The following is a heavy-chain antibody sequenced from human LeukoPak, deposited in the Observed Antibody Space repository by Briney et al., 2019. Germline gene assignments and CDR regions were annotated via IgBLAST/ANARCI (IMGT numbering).Heavy chain of an antibody. CDR2: IYYSYSGST. CDR3: AGHSSTWYDFDY. D-gene: IGHD6-13*01. J-gene: IGHJ4*02. V-gene: IGHV4-59*08. Sequence: SETLSLTCTVSGGSISSQYWSWIRQPPGKGLEWIGYIYYSYSGSTNYNPSLKSRVTISVDTSKNQFSLKLSSVTAADTAVYYCAGHSSTWYDFDYWGQGTLVTVSS. CDR1: GGSISSQY.